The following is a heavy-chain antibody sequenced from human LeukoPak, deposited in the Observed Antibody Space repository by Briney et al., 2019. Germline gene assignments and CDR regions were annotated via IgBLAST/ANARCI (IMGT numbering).Heavy chain of an antibody. D-gene: IGHD6-13*01. CDR3: GRTPGSSSWYQDY. V-gene: IGHV1-18*01. Sequence: ASVKVSRKASGYTFTSYGISWVRPAPAPGLAWVGWISAYNGNTNYAQKLQGRVNMTTDTSTSTAYMELRSLRSDDTAVYYCGRTPGSSSWYQDYWGQETLVTVSS. CDR2: ISAYNGNT. CDR1: GYTFTSYG. J-gene: IGHJ4*02.